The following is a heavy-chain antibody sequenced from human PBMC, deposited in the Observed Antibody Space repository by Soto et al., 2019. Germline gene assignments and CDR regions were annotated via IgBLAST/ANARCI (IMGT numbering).Heavy chain of an antibody. D-gene: IGHD3-3*01. CDR3: ARGGWRHIDY. Sequence: QVQLQESGPGLVKPSETLSLTCTVSGGSISVYYWSWIRQPPGKGLEWIGYIYYSGSTNYNPSLXSXVXIXLDTSKNQFSLKLSSVTAADTAVYYCARGGWRHIDYWGQGTLVTVSS. CDR1: GGSISVYY. V-gene: IGHV4-59*08. J-gene: IGHJ4*02. CDR2: IYYSGST.